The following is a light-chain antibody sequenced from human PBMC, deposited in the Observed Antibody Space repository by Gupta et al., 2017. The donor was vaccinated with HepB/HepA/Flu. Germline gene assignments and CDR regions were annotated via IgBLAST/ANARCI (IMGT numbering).Light chain of an antibody. CDR2: DDS. J-gene: IGLJ1*01. CDR3: RVGDADSEHYV. Sequence: SSVLPQPPSVSVAPGRTASITCEGNNSGSQSVHWYQHKPGQAPVLLVYDDSNRPSGIPERFSGSKSGNTATLTSSGVEAGDEAEYYCRVGDADSEHYVFGGGTRVTVL. CDR1: NSGSQS. V-gene: IGLV3-21*03.